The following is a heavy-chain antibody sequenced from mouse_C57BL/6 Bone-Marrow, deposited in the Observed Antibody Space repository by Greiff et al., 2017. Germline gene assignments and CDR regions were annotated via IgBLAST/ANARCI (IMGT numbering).Heavy chain of an antibody. CDR3: SSYYGPDY. CDR1: GFYIKNTY. V-gene: IGHV14-3*01. CDR2: IDPANGNT. Sequence: EVQLQQSVPELVRPGASVKLSCTASGFYIKNTYMHWVKQRPEQGLEWIGRIDPANGNTKYAPKFQGKATITADTSSNTAYLQLSSLTSEDTAIYYCSSYYGPDYWGKGTTLTVSS. D-gene: IGHD1-1*02. J-gene: IGHJ2*01.